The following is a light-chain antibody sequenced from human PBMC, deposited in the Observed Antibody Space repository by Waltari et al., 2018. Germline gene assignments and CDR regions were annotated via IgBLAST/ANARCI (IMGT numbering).Light chain of an antibody. V-gene: IGKV3-15*01. Sequence: EIVMTQSPATLSVSPGDRATLSCRASQSVSRNLAWYQQRPGKAPRPLIYDASTRATAIPARFSGSGSGTDFTLTIDSLQSEDFAVYYCQQYNNLPLTFGQGTKVEIK. CDR3: QQYNNLPLT. J-gene: IGKJ1*01. CDR1: QSVSRN. CDR2: DAS.